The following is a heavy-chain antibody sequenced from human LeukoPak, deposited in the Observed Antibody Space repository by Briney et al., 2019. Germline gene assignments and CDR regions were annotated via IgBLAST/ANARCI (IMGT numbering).Heavy chain of an antibody. CDR1: GGSISSYY. V-gene: IGHV4-4*07. D-gene: IGHD6-13*01. CDR3: ARDGAAAAQFDY. J-gene: IGHJ4*02. CDR2: THPSGST. Sequence: SETLSLTCTVSGGSISSYYWSWIRQPAGKGLEWIGRTHPSGSTHYNPSLKSRVTMSVDTSMNQFSLKLTSATAADTAVYYCARDGAAAAQFDYWGQGTLVTVSS.